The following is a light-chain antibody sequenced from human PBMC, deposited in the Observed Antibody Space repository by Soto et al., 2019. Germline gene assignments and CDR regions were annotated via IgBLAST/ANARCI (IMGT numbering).Light chain of an antibody. CDR3: TSYTTSNTRQIV. Sequence: QSVLTQPASVSGSPGQSINISCTGTSSDVGGYNYVSWYQHHPGKAPKLIIYDVSNRPSGVSNPFSGSKSGNTASLTISGLQPEDDSDYYCTSYTTSNTRQIVFGTGTEVTVL. J-gene: IGLJ1*01. V-gene: IGLV2-14*03. CDR1: SSDVGGYNY. CDR2: DVS.